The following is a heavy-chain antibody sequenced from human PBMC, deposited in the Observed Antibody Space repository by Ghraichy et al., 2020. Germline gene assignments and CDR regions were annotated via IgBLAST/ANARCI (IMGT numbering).Heavy chain of an antibody. J-gene: IGHJ6*02. D-gene: IGHD3-9*01. CDR3: ASRRKRSILTGYYTTYYYYYGMDV. CDR2: INHSGST. Sequence: SETLSLTCAVYGGSFSGYYWSWIRQPPGKGLEWIGEINHSGSTNYNPSLKSRVTISVDTSKNQFSLKLSSVTAADTAVYYCASRRKRSILTGYYTTYYYYYGMDVWGQGTTVTVSS. CDR1: GGSFSGYY. V-gene: IGHV4-34*01.